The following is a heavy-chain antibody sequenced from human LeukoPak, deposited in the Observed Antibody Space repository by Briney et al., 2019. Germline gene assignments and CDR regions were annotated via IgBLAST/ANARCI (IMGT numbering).Heavy chain of an antibody. Sequence: PSRTLSLTCTVSGGSISSGSYYRSWIRQPAGKGLEWIGRIYTSGSTNYNPSLKSRVTISMDTSKNQFSLRLNSLTAADTAVYYCAREVSRSWAPGAFDVWGQGTRVTVSS. CDR1: GGSISSGSYY. J-gene: IGHJ3*01. V-gene: IGHV4-61*02. D-gene: IGHD6-13*01. CDR2: IYTSGST. CDR3: AREVSRSWAPGAFDV.